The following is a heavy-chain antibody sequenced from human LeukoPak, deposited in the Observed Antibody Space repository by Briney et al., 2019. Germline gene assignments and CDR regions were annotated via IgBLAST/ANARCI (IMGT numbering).Heavy chain of an antibody. CDR1: GFTFSNYA. Sequence: PGGSLRLSCAASGFTFSNYALSWVRQAPGEGLEWVSIISGSGGITYYADSVVKGRFTISRDSSKNTMYMQRNSLGAEDTAVYYCARGGSQPITMHVFDYWGQGTLVTVSS. J-gene: IGHJ4*02. V-gene: IGHV3-23*01. CDR2: ISGSGGIT. D-gene: IGHD3-10*01. CDR3: ARGGSQPITMHVFDY.